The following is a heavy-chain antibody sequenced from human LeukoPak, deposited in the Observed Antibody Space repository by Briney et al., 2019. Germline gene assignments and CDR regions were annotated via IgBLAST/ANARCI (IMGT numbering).Heavy chain of an antibody. D-gene: IGHD1-26*01. CDR3: ASLLGDKTIFDY. V-gene: IGHV3-7*01. Sequence: GGSLRLSCAASGFIFSSRWMSWVRQAPGKGLEWVANIMRDGSEEYYVDSVKARFTISRDNAKNSLYLQMSSLRAEDTAVYYCASLLGDKTIFDYWGQGTLVTVSS. CDR2: IMRDGSEE. J-gene: IGHJ4*02. CDR1: GFIFSSRW.